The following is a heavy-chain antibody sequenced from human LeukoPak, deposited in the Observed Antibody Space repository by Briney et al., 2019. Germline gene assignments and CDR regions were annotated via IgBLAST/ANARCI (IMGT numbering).Heavy chain of an antibody. J-gene: IGHJ4*02. CDR2: ISSSGNTI. CDR1: GFTLSTYS. V-gene: IGHV3-48*04. CDR3: ARRRDLDY. Sequence: GGSLRLSCAASGFTLSTYSMNWVRQAPGKGLEGVSYISSSGNTIYYAGSVKGRFTLSRVNDKDLLVLQLNSLRAEGPAVYYDARRRDLDYWGQGTLVAVSS.